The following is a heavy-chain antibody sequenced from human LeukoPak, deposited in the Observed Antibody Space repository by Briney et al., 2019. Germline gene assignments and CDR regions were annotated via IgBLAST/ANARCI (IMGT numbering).Heavy chain of an antibody. V-gene: IGHV1-8*01. CDR3: AGAILGMIIRAFDP. J-gene: IGHJ5*02. Sequence: GASVKVSCKASGYTFTNFDINWVRQASGQGLEWVGWMNPNSGSTGYAQKFQGRVTMTRNTSIGTAYMELSSLRSDDTAVYYCAGAILGMIIRAFDPWGQGTLVTVSS. D-gene: IGHD3-3*01. CDR1: GYTFTNFD. CDR2: MNPNSGST.